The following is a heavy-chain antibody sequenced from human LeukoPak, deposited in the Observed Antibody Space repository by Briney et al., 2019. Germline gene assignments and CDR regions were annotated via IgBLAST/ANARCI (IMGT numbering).Heavy chain of an antibody. D-gene: IGHD6-19*01. V-gene: IGHV4-59*01. J-gene: IGHJ6*02. CDR1: GGSISSYY. CDR2: IYYSGST. CDR3: ARGSGSGWPPSYYYGMDV. Sequence: SETLSLTCTVSGGSISSYYWSWLRQPPGKGLEWIGYIYYSGSTNYNPSLKSRVTISVDTSKNQFSLKVSPVTAADTAVYYCARGSGSGWPPSYYYGMDVWGQGTTVTVSS.